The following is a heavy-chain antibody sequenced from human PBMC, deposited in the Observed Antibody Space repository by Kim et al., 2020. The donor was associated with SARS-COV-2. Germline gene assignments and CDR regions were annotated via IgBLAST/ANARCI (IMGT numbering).Heavy chain of an antibody. CDR1: GFPFSSYA. D-gene: IGHD2-2*01. CDR2: VGASGSSS. J-gene: IGHJ6*02. CDR3: ALLVPAAPPLGLDV. Sequence: GGSLRLSCEASGFPFSSYAMSWVRHLPGKGLEWVSGVGASGSSSYYADSVKGRFTISRDNSKNTLNLQMDRLKADDTGIYYCALLVPAAPPLGLDVWGQGTTVTVS. V-gene: IGHV3-23*01.